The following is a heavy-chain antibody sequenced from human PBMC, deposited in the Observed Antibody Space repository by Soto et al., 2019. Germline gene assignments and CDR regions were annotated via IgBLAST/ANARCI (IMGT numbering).Heavy chain of an antibody. CDR3: ARNYYNSKAYGY. J-gene: IGHJ4*02. CDR2: INYSGST. V-gene: IGHV4-31*03. Sequence: TLSLTCTVSGGSINSGGYYWSWIRQHPGKGLEWIGYINYSGSTNYNPSLKSRITISRDTSKNQFSLKLSSVTAADTAVYYCARNYYNSKAYGYWGQGTLVTVSS. D-gene: IGHD3-22*01. CDR1: GGSINSGGYY.